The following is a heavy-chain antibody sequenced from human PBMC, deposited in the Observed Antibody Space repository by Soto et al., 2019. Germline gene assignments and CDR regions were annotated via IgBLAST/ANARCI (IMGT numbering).Heavy chain of an antibody. CDR2: INWNGGNI. J-gene: IGHJ4*02. CDR1: GFTFDDYG. V-gene: IGHV3-20*04. Sequence: GGSLRLSCAASGFTFDDYGMSWVRQAPGKGLEWVSGINWNGGNIGYADSVKGRFTISRDNAKNSLSLQMNSLRAEDTALYYCARRPSRYCSSTSCYASDYWGQGT. CDR3: ARRPSRYCSSTSCYASDY. D-gene: IGHD2-2*01.